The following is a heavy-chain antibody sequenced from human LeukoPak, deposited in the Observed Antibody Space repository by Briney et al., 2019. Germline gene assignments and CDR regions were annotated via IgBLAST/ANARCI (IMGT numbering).Heavy chain of an antibody. V-gene: IGHV3-21*01. Sequence: PGGSLRLSCAASGFTFSSYSMNWVRQAPGKGLEWVSSISSSSSYIYYADSVKGRFTISRDNAKNSLYLQMNSLRAEDTAVYYCARFTYCSGGSCYPEYFDYWGQGTLVTVSS. D-gene: IGHD2-15*01. J-gene: IGHJ4*02. CDR3: ARFTYCSGGSCYPEYFDY. CDR2: ISSSSSYI. CDR1: GFTFSSYS.